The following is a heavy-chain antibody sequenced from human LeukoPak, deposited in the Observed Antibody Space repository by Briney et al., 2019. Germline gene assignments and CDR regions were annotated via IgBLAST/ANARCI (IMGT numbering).Heavy chain of an antibody. V-gene: IGHV1-69*04. CDR2: IIPIISTT. CDR1: GDILSSDG. CDR3: ARAVPAAYIGYFQH. D-gene: IGHD2-2*01. J-gene: IGHJ1*01. Sequence: SVKVSCKASGDILSSDGINWVRQAPGQGLEWMGRIIPIISTTHYAQKFQGRVTITADKSTSTAYMELSSLRSEDTAVYYCARAVPAAYIGYFQHWGQGTLVTVSS.